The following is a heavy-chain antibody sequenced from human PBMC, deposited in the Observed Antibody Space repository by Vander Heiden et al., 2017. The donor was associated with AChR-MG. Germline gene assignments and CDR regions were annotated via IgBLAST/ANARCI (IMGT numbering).Heavy chain of an antibody. CDR1: GFTFSSHS. CDR3: ARGYGCSGGSCYAIYYYYGMDV. D-gene: IGHD2-15*01. V-gene: IGHV3-21*01. J-gene: IGHJ6*02. Sequence: EVQLVESGGGLVKPGGSLRLSCAASGFTFSSHSMTWVRQAPGKGLEWVSSISSSSSYIYYADSVKGRFTISRDNAKNSLYLQMNSLRAEDTAVYYCARGYGCSGGSCYAIYYYYGMDVWGQGTTVTVSS. CDR2: ISSSSSYI.